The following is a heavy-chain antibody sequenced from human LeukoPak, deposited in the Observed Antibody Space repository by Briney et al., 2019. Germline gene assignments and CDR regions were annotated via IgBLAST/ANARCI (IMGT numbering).Heavy chain of an antibody. CDR2: IRNKDYGGTT. J-gene: IGHJ6*02. CDR3: TRALFYYYGMDV. V-gene: IGHV3-49*04. CDR1: GFTLGDYA. Sequence: GGSLRLSCSASGFTLGDYAMSWVRQAPGKGLEGVGFIRNKDYGGTTEYAASVKGRFTISRDDSKNIAYLQMNSLKIEDTALYFCTRALFYYYGMDVWGQGTTVTVSS.